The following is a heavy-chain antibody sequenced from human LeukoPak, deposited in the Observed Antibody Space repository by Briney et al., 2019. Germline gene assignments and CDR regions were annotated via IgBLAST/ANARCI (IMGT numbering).Heavy chain of an antibody. Sequence: GGSLRLSCTTSGFTFGDNAMNWVREAPGKGLECVGFIRSKASGGTTEYAASVKGRFTISRDDSKSIAYLQMNSLKTEDTAVYYCTRGSSSWYSGDFDYWGQGTLVTVSS. CDR1: GFTFGDNA. J-gene: IGHJ4*02. CDR2: IRSKASGGTT. CDR3: TRGSSSWYSGDFDY. V-gene: IGHV3-49*04. D-gene: IGHD6-13*01.